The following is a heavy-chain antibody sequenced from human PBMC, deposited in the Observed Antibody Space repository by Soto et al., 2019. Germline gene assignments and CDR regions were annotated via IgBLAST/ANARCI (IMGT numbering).Heavy chain of an antibody. V-gene: IGHV4-31*03. Sequence: SETLSLTCTVSGGSISSGGYYWSWIRQHPGKGLEWIGYIYYSGGTYYNPSLKSRVTISVDTSKNQFSLKLSSVTAADTAVYYCARGGTGYCSGGSCYGDYYYGMDVWGQGTTVTVSS. CDR3: ARGGTGYCSGGSCYGDYYYGMDV. J-gene: IGHJ6*02. CDR1: GGSISSGGYY. CDR2: IYYSGGT. D-gene: IGHD2-15*01.